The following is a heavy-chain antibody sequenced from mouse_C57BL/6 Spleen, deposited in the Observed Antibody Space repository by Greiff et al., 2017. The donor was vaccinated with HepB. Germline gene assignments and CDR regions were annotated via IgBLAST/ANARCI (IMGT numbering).Heavy chain of an antibody. CDR1: GYSFTSYY. CDR3: ARPYDGYYPLAMDY. Sequence: QVQLQQSGPELVKPGASVKISCKASGYSFTSYYIHWVKQRPGQGLEWIGWIYPGSGNTKYNEKFKGKATLTADTSSSTAYMQLSSLTSEDSAVYYCARPYDGYYPLAMDYWGQGTSVTVSS. CDR2: IYPGSGNT. V-gene: IGHV1-66*01. D-gene: IGHD2-3*01. J-gene: IGHJ4*01.